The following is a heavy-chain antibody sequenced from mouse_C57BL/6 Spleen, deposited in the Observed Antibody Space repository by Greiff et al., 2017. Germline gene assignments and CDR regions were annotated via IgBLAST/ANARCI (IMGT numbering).Heavy chain of an antibody. CDR3: ARRIYYGYNWYFDV. CDR2: INPGSGGT. V-gene: IGHV1-54*01. Sequence: QVQLQQSGAELVRPGTSVKVSCKASGYAFTNYLIEWVKQRPGQGLEWIGVINPGSGGTTYNEKFKGKATLTADKSSSTAYMQLSSLTSEDSAVYFCARRIYYGYNWYFDVWGTGTTVTVSS. D-gene: IGHD2-2*01. J-gene: IGHJ1*03. CDR1: GYAFTNYL.